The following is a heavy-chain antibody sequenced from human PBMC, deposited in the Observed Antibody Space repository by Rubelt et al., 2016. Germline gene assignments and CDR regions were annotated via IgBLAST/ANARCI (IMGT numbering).Heavy chain of an antibody. CDR1: GGTFSSYA. J-gene: IGHJ3*02. CDR3: ARDLVGVVITSHDAFDI. D-gene: IGHD3-22*01. CDR2: IIPIFGTA. V-gene: IGHV1-69*06. Sequence: QVQLVQSGAEVKKPGSSVKVSCKASGGTFSSYAISWVRQAPGQGLEWMGGIIPIFGTANYAQKFQGRVTITAEKSTSTAYMELSSLSSEETAVYYCARDLVGVVITSHDAFDIWGQGTMVTVSS.